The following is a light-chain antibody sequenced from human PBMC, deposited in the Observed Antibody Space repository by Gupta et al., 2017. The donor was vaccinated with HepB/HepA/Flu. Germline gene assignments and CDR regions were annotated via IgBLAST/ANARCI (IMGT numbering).Light chain of an antibody. V-gene: IGKV3-15*01. J-gene: IGKJ4*01. CDR2: GAS. Sequence: DTVVTQSPIILSVSPGDRVTLSCRTSQNVGTNLAWYQQQVGQAPRLLVFGASSRATGIPARFIGSGSETEFSLIISSLQSEDFALYFCQQDDRWPLSFGGGTRV. CDR3: QQDDRWPLS. CDR1: QNVGTN.